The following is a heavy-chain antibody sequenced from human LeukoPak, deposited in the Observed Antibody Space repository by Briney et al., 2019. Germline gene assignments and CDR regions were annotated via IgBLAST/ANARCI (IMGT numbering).Heavy chain of an antibody. J-gene: IGHJ4*02. CDR2: KYHSGKT. CDR1: GGSISSSNYY. V-gene: IGHV4-39*07. CDR3: ARLNGELFDY. Sequence: PSETLSLTCTVSGGSISSSNYYWGWIRQPPGKGLEWIGSKYHSGKTYYNPSLKSRVTISVDTSKNQFSLKLSSVTAADTAVYYCARLNGELFDYWGQGTLVTVSS. D-gene: IGHD3-10*01.